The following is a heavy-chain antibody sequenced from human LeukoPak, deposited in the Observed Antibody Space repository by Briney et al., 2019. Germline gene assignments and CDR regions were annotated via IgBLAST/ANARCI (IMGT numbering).Heavy chain of an antibody. J-gene: IGHJ6*02. CDR2: INPNSGGT. D-gene: IGHD3-9*01. CDR3: ARDLGPLNYDILTGNYNYYYGMDV. V-gene: IGHV1-2*06. CDR1: GYTFTGYY. Sequence: ASVKVSCKASGYTFTGYYTHWVRQAPGQGLEWMGRINPNSGGTNYAQKFQGRVTMTRDTSISTTYMELSRLRSDDTAVYYCARDLGPLNYDILTGNYNYYYGMDVWGQGTTVTVSS.